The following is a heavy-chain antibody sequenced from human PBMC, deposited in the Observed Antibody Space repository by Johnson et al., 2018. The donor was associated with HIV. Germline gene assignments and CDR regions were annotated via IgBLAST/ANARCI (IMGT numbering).Heavy chain of an antibody. Sequence: VQLLESGGGLVQPGRSLRLSCAASGFTFDDYAMHWVRQAPGKGLEWVSGINWNGGSTGYADSVKGRFTISRDNAKNSLYLQMNSLRAEDTALYYCARSGGYPNAFDMWGQGTMVSVSS. J-gene: IGHJ3*02. CDR2: INWNGGST. V-gene: IGHV3-9*01. CDR1: GFTFDDYA. CDR3: ARSGGYPNAFDM. D-gene: IGHD6-13*01.